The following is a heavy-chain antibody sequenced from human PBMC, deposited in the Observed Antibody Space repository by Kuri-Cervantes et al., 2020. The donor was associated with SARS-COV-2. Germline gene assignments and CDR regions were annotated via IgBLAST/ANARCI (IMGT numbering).Heavy chain of an antibody. CDR1: GVTISSYY. CDR2: VHYSGSR. J-gene: IGHJ6*02. Sequence: GSLRLSCTVSGVTISSYYWSWMRQPPGKGLGRIGNVHYSGSRNDNPPLKRRVTISVDTSKNQLSLRLSSATAADTCVYYCARLGATKGTYYYGVDVWGQGTTVTVSS. D-gene: IGHD1-26*01. V-gene: IGHV4-59*01. CDR3: ARLGATKGTYYYGVDV.